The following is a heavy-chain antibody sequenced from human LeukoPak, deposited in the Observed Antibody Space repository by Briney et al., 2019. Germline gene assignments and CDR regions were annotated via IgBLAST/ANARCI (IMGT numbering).Heavy chain of an antibody. J-gene: IGHJ4*02. CDR3: ARVVAVAGTPYFDY. Sequence: SETLSLTCAVSGYSISSGYYRGWIRQPPGKGLEWIGSIYHSGSTYYNPSLKSRVTISVDTSKNQFSLKLSSVTAADTAVYYCARVVAVAGTPYFDYWGQGTLVAVSS. D-gene: IGHD6-19*01. V-gene: IGHV4-38-2*01. CDR1: GYSISSGYY. CDR2: IYHSGST.